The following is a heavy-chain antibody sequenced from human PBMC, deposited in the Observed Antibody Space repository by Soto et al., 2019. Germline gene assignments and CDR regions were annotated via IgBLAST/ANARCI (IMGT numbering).Heavy chain of an antibody. V-gene: IGHV1-2*02. Sequence: GASVKVSCKASGYTFTGYYMHWVRQAPGQGLEWMGWINPNSGGTNYAQKFQGRVTMTRDTSISTAYMELSRLRSDDTAVYYCARDHGSSLQSYYGMDVWGQGTTVTVS. D-gene: IGHD6-6*01. CDR2: INPNSGGT. J-gene: IGHJ6*02. CDR3: ARDHGSSLQSYYGMDV. CDR1: GYTFTGYY.